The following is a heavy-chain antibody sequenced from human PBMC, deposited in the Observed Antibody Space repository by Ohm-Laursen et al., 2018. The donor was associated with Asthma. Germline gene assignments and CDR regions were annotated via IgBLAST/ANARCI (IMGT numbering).Heavy chain of an antibody. D-gene: IGHD3-16*01. CDR3: SNLVDV. CDR1: GYTFSRYS. Sequence: SLRLSCTAFGYTFSRYSIPWVRQIPGKGLEWVASISTASSFIYYANSVRGRFTTSRDNAKNSLSLQMNSLRAEDTAVYYCSNLVDVWGQGTTVTVSS. J-gene: IGHJ6*02. V-gene: IGHV3-21*01. CDR2: ISTASSFI.